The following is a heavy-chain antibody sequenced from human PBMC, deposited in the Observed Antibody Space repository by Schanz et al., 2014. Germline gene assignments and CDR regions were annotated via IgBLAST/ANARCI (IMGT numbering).Heavy chain of an antibody. V-gene: IGHV3-30*14. CDR2: ISNDGSIK. CDR1: GFTFSSYA. D-gene: IGHD5-12*01. Sequence: VQLVESGGGLVKPGGSLRLSCAASGFTFSSYAMHWVRQAPGKGLEWVALISNDGSIKYYADSVKGRFTISRDNSKNTLYLQMSSLRHEDSAVYYCASPSGYSDYGTYFDFWGQGTLVTVSS. J-gene: IGHJ4*02. CDR3: ASPSGYSDYGTYFDF.